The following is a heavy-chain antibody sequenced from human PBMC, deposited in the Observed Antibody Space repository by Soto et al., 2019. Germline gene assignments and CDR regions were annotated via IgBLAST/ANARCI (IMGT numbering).Heavy chain of an antibody. CDR2: IIPIFGTA. CDR1: GGTFSSYA. D-gene: IGHD5-12*01. CDR3: ARERGKKMATLRHYYYGMDV. J-gene: IGHJ6*02. Sequence: GASVKVSCKASGGTFSSYAISWVRQAPGQGLEWMGGIIPIFGTANYAQKFQGRATITADKSTSTAYMELSSLRSEDTAVYYCARERGKKMATLRHYYYGMDVWGQGTTVTVSS. V-gene: IGHV1-69*06.